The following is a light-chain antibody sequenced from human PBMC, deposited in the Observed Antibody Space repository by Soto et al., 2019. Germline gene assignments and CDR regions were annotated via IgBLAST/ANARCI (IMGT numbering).Light chain of an antibody. V-gene: IGKV3-15*01. CDR2: GAS. CDR3: QQYNNWPPSIT. CDR1: QSVSSN. Sequence: EIVMTQSPATLSMSPGERATLSCRASQSVSSNLAWYQQKPGQAPRLLIYGASTRATGIPARFSGSGSGTEFSLTISSPQSEDFAVYYCQQYNNWPPSITFGQGTRLEIK. J-gene: IGKJ5*01.